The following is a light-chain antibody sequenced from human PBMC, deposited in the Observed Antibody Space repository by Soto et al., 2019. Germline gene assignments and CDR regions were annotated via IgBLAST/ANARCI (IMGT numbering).Light chain of an antibody. J-gene: IGKJ4*01. V-gene: IGKV4-1*01. CDR2: CSS. CDR3: QQYYGAPLT. CDR1: QTLLSNSNNRNY. Sequence: DIVLTQSPDSLAVSVGESAAINCKSSQTLLSNSNNRNYLGWFQQKPVQPPRLLFSCSSTREFGVPDRFTGSGSGTDFTLTINSLQAEDVAVYYCQQYYGAPLTFGGGTKVEIK.